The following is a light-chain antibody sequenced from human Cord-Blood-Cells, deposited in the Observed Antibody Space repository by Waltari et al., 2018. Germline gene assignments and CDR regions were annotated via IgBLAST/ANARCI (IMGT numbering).Light chain of an antibody. J-gene: IGKJ2*01. CDR3: QQYYSTPRT. CDR2: WAS. Sequence: NCKSSQSVLYSSNNKNYLAWYQQKPGQPPKLLIYWASTRESGVPDRFSGSGSGTDFTLTISSLQAEDVAVYYCQQYYSTPRTFGQGTKLEIK. V-gene: IGKV4-1*01. CDR1: QSVLYSSNNKNY.